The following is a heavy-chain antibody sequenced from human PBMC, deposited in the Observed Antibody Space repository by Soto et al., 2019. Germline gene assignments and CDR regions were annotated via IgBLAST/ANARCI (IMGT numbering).Heavy chain of an antibody. CDR2: ISGDGGST. V-gene: IGHV3-43*02. CDR1: GFTFDDYA. Sequence: GRSLRLSCAASGFTFDDYAMHWVRQAPGKGLEWVSLISGDGGSTYYADSVKGRFTISRDNSKNSLYLQMNSLRTEDTALYYCAKDNGYSGYEYVAYWGQGTLVTVSS. CDR3: AKDNGYSGYEYVAY. J-gene: IGHJ4*02. D-gene: IGHD5-12*01.